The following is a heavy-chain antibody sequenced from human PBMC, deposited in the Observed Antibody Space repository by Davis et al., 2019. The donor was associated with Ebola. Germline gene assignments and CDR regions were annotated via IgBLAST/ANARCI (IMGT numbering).Heavy chain of an antibody. CDR3: ARHLHIAVAGTGDAFDI. J-gene: IGHJ3*02. V-gene: IGHV4-39*01. CDR1: GGSISSSSYY. Sequence: PSETLSLTCTVSGGSISSSSYYWGWIRQPPGKGLEWIGSIYYSGSTYYNPSLKSRVTISVDTSKNQFSLKLSTVTAADTAVYYCARHLHIAVAGTGDAFDIWGQGTMVTVSS. CDR2: IYYSGST. D-gene: IGHD6-19*01.